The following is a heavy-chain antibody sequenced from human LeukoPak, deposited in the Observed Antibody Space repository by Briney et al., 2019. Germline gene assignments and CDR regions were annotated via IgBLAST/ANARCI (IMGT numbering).Heavy chain of an antibody. J-gene: IGHJ4*02. CDR2: INHSGST. V-gene: IGHV4-34*01. CDR3: ARHKRVSPPDY. Sequence: PSETLSLTCAVYGGSFSGYYWSWIRQPPGKGLEWIGEINHSGSTNYNPSLKSRVTISVDTSKNQFSLKLSSVTAADTAVYYCARHKRVSPPDYWGQGTLVTVSS. CDR1: GGSFSGYY.